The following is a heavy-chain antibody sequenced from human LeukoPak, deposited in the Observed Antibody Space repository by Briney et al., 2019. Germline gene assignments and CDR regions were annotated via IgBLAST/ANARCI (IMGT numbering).Heavy chain of an antibody. V-gene: IGHV3-21*01. CDR3: ARYPATSYYYYYYMDV. CDR2: ISSSSSYI. J-gene: IGHJ6*03. CDR1: GFTFSSYS. Sequence: GGSLRLSCAASGFTFSSYSMNWVRQAPGKGLEWVSSISSSSSYIYYADSVKGRFTISRDNAKNSLYLQMNSLRAEDTAVYYCARYPATSYYYYYYMDVWGKGTTVTVSS. D-gene: IGHD5-12*01.